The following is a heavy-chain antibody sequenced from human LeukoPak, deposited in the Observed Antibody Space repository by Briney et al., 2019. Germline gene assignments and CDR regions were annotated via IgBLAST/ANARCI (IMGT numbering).Heavy chain of an antibody. D-gene: IGHD5-24*01. V-gene: IGHV3-33*06. J-gene: IGHJ4*02. Sequence: GRSLRLSCAASGFTFSSYGMHWVRQAPGKGLEWVAVIWYDGSNKYYADSVKGRFTISRDNSKNTLYLQMNSLRAEDTAVYYCAKDLRSGYKGGYFDYWGQGTLVTVSS. CDR3: AKDLRSGYKGGYFDY. CDR1: GFTFSSYG. CDR2: IWYDGSNK.